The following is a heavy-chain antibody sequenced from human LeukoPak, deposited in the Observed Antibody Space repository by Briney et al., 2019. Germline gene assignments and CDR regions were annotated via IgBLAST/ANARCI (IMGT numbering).Heavy chain of an antibody. CDR1: GGSFSCYY. V-gene: IGHV4-34*01. CDR2: INHSGST. CDR3: ARGRLYYYASSGYFGT. J-gene: IGHJ5*02. D-gene: IGHD3-22*01. Sequence: SETLSLTCAVYGGSFSCYYWSWIRQPPGKGLEWIGEINHSGSTNYNPSLKSRVTISVDTSKNQFSLKLSSVTAADTAVYYCARGRLYYYASSGYFGTWGQGTLVTVSS.